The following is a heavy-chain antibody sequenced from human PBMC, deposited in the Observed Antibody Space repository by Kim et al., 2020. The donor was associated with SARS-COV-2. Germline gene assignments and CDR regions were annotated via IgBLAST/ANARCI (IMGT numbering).Heavy chain of an antibody. CDR1: GGTFSSYA. CDR3: ATYYYDSSGYIKRAFDY. Sequence: SVKVSCKASGGTFSSYAISWVRQAPGQGLEWMGGIIPIFGTANYAQKFQGRVTITADESTSTAYMELSSLRSEDTAVYYCATYYYDSSGYIKRAFDYWGQGTLVTVSS. CDR2: IIPIFGTA. J-gene: IGHJ4*02. D-gene: IGHD3-22*01. V-gene: IGHV1-69*13.